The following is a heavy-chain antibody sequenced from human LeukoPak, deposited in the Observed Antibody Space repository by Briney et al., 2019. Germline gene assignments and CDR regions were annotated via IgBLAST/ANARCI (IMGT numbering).Heavy chain of an antibody. D-gene: IGHD3-9*01. CDR1: GFTFSNYA. CDR2: ILGSGGST. CDR3: AKWGDYDVLAGYYVPDY. V-gene: IGHV3-23*01. Sequence: GGSLRLSCAASGFTFSNYAMSWVRQAPGEGLEWVSAILGSGGSTYYADSVKGRFTVSRDNSKSTLYLQMNSLRAEDTALYYCAKWGDYDVLAGYYVPDYWGQGTLVTVSS. J-gene: IGHJ4*02.